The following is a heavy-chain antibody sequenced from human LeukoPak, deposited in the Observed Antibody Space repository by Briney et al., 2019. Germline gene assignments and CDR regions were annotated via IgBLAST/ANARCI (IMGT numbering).Heavy chain of an antibody. Sequence: PGGSLRLSCAASGFTFSSYGMHWVRQAPGKGLEWVAFIRYDGSNKYYADSVKGRFTISRDNSKNTLYLQMNSLRAEDTAVYYCAKGITMVRGPVDYWGQGTLVTVSS. J-gene: IGHJ4*02. V-gene: IGHV3-30*02. D-gene: IGHD3-10*01. CDR2: IRYDGSNK. CDR1: GFTFSSYG. CDR3: AKGITMVRGPVDY.